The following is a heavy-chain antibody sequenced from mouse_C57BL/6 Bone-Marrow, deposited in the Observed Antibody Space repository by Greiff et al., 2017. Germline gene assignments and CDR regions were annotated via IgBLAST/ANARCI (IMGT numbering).Heavy chain of an antibody. CDR1: GFNIKDYY. V-gene: IGHV14-2*01. Sequence: EVQLQQSGAELVKPGASVKLSCTASGFNIKDYYMHWVKQRTEQGLEWIGRIDPEDGETNYAPKFQGKATITADTSSNTAYLQLSSLTSEDTAVYYCARWDPITTGVAPSYYYAMDYWGQGTSVTVSS. D-gene: IGHD1-1*01. CDR3: ARWDPITTGVAPSYYYAMDY. J-gene: IGHJ4*01. CDR2: IDPEDGET.